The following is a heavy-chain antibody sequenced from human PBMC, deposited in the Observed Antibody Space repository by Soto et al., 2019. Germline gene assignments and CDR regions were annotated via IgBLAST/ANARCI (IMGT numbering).Heavy chain of an antibody. Sequence: QITLKESGPTLVKPTQTLTLTCTFSGFSLSTSGVGVGWIRQPPGKALEWLALIYWDDDKRYSPSLKSRLTITKDPSKNQVVLTMTNMDPVDTATYYCAHRLDGDYPYNWFDPWGQGTLVTVSS. V-gene: IGHV2-5*02. D-gene: IGHD4-17*01. CDR3: AHRLDGDYPYNWFDP. CDR2: IYWDDDK. J-gene: IGHJ5*02. CDR1: GFSLSTSGVG.